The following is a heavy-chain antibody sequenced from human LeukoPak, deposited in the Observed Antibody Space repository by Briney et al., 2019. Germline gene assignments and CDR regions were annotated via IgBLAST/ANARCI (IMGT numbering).Heavy chain of an antibody. CDR2: ISWNSGSI. D-gene: IGHD3-10*01. CDR3: ARSLNTASFDY. Sequence: GRSLRLSCAASGFTFDDYAMHWVRQAPGKGLEWVSGISWNSGSIGYADSVKGRFTISRDNAKNSLYLQMNSLRAEDTAVYYCARSLNTASFDYWGQGTLVTVSS. CDR1: GFTFDDYA. J-gene: IGHJ4*02. V-gene: IGHV3-9*01.